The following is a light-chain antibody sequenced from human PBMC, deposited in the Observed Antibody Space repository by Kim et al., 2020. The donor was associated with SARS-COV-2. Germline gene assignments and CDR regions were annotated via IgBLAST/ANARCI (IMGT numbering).Light chain of an antibody. J-gene: IGLJ3*02. CDR3: SAWDTSLTAWV. Sequence: QAGLTQPPSVSKDLRQTATLTCTGNSNNVGDQGAGWLQQHQGNPPKLLSYRNNSRPSGISERFSASRSGNIASLTITGLQADDGADYYCSAWDTSLTAWVFGGGTKLTVL. CDR2: RNN. V-gene: IGLV10-54*01. CDR1: SNNVGDQG.